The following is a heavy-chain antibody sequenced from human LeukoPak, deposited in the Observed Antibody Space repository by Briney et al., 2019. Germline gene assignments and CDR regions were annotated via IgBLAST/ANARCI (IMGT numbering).Heavy chain of an antibody. V-gene: IGHV3-7*01. CDR3: ARDWIVVPSGAFDI. CDR1: GFTFSSYW. J-gene: IGHJ3*02. CDR2: IKQDGSEK. D-gene: IGHD3-22*01. Sequence: PGGSLRLSCAASGFTFSSYWMSWVRQAPGKGLEWVANIKQDGSEKYYVDSVKGRFTISRDNAKNSLYLQMNSLRAEDTAVYYCARDWIVVPSGAFDIWGQGTMVTVSS.